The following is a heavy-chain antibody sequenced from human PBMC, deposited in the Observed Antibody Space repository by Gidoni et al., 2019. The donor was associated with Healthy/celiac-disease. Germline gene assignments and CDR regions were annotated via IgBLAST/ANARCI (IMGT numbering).Heavy chain of an antibody. V-gene: IGHV3-21*01. CDR3: ARGGDILTGAFDI. J-gene: IGHJ3*02. D-gene: IGHD3-9*01. CDR2: ISSSSSYI. CDR1: GFTFSSYS. Sequence: EVQLVESGGGLVKPGGSLRLSCAASGFTFSSYSMNWVRPAPGKGLEWVSSISSSSSYIYYADSVKGRFTISRDNAKNSLYLQMNSLRAEDTAVYYCARGGDILTGAFDIWGQGTMVTVSS.